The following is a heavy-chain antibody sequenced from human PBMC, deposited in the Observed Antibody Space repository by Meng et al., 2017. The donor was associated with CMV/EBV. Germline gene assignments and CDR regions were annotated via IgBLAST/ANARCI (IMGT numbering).Heavy chain of an antibody. CDR3: ARQVRS. J-gene: IGHJ4*02. Sequence: SETLSLTCTVSGGSISSSSYYWGWIRQPQGKGLEWIGSIYYSGSTYYNPSLKSRVTITVDTSKIQFSLKQSSVTAAITAVYYCARQVRSWGQGTLVTVSS. CDR2: IYYSGST. CDR1: GGSISSSSYY. V-gene: IGHV4-39*01.